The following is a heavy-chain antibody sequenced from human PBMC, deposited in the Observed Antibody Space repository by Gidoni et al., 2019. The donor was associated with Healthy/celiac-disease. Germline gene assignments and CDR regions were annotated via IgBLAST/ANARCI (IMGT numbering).Heavy chain of an antibody. V-gene: IGHV3-7*01. D-gene: IGHD4-17*01. J-gene: IGHJ6*02. CDR2: IKRDGSEK. CDR3: AREDYDPRYYYGMDV. CDR1: GFTFSSYW. Sequence: EVQLVASGGCLVQPGGSLRLSCVASGFTFSSYWMSLVRQAPGKGLEWGDNIKRDGSEKYYVDSVEGRFTIYRDNAKNSLYLKLNSLRAEDTAVYYCAREDYDPRYYYGMDVWGQGTTVTVSS.